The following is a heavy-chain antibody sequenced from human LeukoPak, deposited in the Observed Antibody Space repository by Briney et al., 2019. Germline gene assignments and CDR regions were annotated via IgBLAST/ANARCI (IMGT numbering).Heavy chain of an antibody. D-gene: IGHD3-16*01. V-gene: IGHV4-59*01. CDR1: GGSISSYY. Sequence: SETLSLTCTVSGGSISSYYWSWIRQPPGKGLEWIGSIYRSGSTYYNPSLKSRVTISVDTSKNQFSLKLSSVTAADTAVYYCARDPPRGDAFDIWAKGQWSPSLQ. CDR3: ARDPPRGDAFDI. J-gene: IGHJ3*02. CDR2: IYRSGST.